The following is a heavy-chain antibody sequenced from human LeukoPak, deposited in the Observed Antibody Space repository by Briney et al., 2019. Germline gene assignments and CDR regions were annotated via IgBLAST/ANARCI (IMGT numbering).Heavy chain of an antibody. CDR2: TSYNGKNK. J-gene: IGHJ4*02. Sequence: PGGSLRLSCVGSGFTFRSYAMHWIRQAPVKGLEWVAGTSYNGKNKFYADSVKGRLSISRDNSKNTLYVQMDSLRAEDTAVHYCAKGDNYYDSSGYYHVRALFDYWGQGALVTVSS. CDR3: AKGDNYYDSSGYYHVRALFDY. V-gene: IGHV3-30*04. CDR1: GFTFRSYA. D-gene: IGHD3-22*01.